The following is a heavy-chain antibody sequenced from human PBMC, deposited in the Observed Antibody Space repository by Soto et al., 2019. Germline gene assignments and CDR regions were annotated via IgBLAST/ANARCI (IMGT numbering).Heavy chain of an antibody. CDR1: GGSISSSHW. D-gene: IGHD3-9*01. V-gene: IGHV4-4*02. CDR2: ISHSGTS. CDR3: ARVVLTITRGAFNA. Sequence: QVQLQESGPGLVKPSGTLSLTCAVSGGSISSSHWWTWVRQSPGKGLEYIGEISHSGTSNSNPCLKSRVTLSVDKSKNHFSLTPTSVTAADTAVYSCARVVLTITRGAFNAWGKGTLVIVSS. J-gene: IGHJ3*01.